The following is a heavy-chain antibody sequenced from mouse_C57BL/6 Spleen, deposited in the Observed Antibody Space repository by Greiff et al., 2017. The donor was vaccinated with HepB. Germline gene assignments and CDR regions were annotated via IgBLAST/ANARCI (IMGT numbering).Heavy chain of an antibody. CDR1: GYTFTSYW. CDR2: IDPSDSYT. J-gene: IGHJ1*03. CDR3: ARSPVVDWYFDV. D-gene: IGHD1-1*01. V-gene: IGHV1-59*01. Sequence: VQLQQPGAELVRPGTSVKLSCKASGYTFTSYWMHWVKQRPGQGLEWIGVIDPSDSYTNYNQKFKGKATLTVDTSSSTAYMQLSSLTSEDSAVYYCARSPVVDWYFDVWGTGTTVTVSS.